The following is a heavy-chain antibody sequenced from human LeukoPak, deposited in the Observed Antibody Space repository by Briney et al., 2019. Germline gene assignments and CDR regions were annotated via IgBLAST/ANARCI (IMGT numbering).Heavy chain of an antibody. V-gene: IGHV4-34*01. CDR2: IDHSGST. Sequence: PSETLSLTCAVYGGSFSGYYWSWIRQPPGKGLEWIGEIDHSGSTNYNPSLKSRVTISVDTSKNQFSLKLSSVTAADTAVYYCARRPPRGWFGVFYFDYWGQGTLVTVSS. D-gene: IGHD3-10*01. CDR3: ARRPPRGWFGVFYFDY. CDR1: GGSFSGYY. J-gene: IGHJ4*02.